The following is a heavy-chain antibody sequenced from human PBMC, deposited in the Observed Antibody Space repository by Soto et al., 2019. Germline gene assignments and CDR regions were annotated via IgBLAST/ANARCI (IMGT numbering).Heavy chain of an antibody. CDR1: GGSISSSSYY. V-gene: IGHV4-39*01. CDR3: ASLAVLTYFQH. J-gene: IGHJ1*01. D-gene: IGHD6-19*01. CDR2: IYYSGST. Sequence: QLQLQESGPGLVKPSETLSLTCTVSGGSISSSSYYWGWIRQPPGKGLEWIGSIYYSGSTYYNPSLKSRVTISVDTSKNQFSLKLSSVTAADTAVYYCASLAVLTYFQHWGQGTLVTVSS.